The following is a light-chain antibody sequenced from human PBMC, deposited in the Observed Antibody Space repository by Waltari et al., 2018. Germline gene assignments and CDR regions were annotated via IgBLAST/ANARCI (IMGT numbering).Light chain of an antibody. CDR1: QGIRDD. Sequence: AIQMTQSPSSLSASVGDSVTITCRASQGIRDDLGWYQQKPGNAPKLLIYCTSILQSGVPSRFSGSGSDTDFTLTISSLQPEDFATYYCLQDHSYPRTFGQGTRVEIK. V-gene: IGKV1-6*01. CDR2: CTS. J-gene: IGKJ1*01. CDR3: LQDHSYPRT.